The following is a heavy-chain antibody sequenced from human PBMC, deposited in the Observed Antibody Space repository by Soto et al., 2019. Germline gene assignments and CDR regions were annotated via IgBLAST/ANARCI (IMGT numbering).Heavy chain of an antibody. CDR3: GRGDYANAFDI. D-gene: IGHD4-17*01. J-gene: IGHJ3*02. Sequence: QLQLQESGSGLVTPSQTLSLTCAVSGGSISSGGYSWNWIRQPPGKGLEWIGNIYHSGSTYYNASIKNRVTISVDRSKNQFSLKLSSVTAADTAVYYCGRGDYANAFDIWGQGTMVTVSS. CDR1: GGSISSGGYS. CDR2: IYHSGST. V-gene: IGHV4-30-2*01.